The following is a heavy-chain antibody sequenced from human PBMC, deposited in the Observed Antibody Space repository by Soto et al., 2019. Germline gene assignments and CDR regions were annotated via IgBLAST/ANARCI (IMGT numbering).Heavy chain of an antibody. CDR1: GGSFSGYY. CDR3: ARARRITSIFGVVRIWFDP. D-gene: IGHD3-3*01. V-gene: IGHV4-34*01. J-gene: IGHJ5*02. Sequence: KTSETLSLTCAVYGGSFSGYYWSWIRQPPGKGLEWIGEINHSGSTNYNPSLKSRVTISVDTSKNQFSLKLSSVTAADTAVYYCARARRITSIFGVVRIWFDPWGQGTLVTVS. CDR2: INHSGST.